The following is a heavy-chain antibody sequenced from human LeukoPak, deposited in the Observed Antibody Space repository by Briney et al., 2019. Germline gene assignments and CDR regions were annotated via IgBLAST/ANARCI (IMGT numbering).Heavy chain of an antibody. V-gene: IGHV3-11*01. J-gene: IGHJ6*03. CDR3: ARPVRYFDWLSLQYYYYYYMDV. Sequence: GGSLRLSCAASGFTFSDYYMSWIRQAPGKGLEWVSYISSSGSTIYYADSVKGRFTISRDNAKNSLYLQMNSPRAEDTAVYYCARPVRYFDWLSLQYYYYYYMDVWGKGTTVTVSS. CDR1: GFTFSDYY. D-gene: IGHD3-9*01. CDR2: ISSSGSTI.